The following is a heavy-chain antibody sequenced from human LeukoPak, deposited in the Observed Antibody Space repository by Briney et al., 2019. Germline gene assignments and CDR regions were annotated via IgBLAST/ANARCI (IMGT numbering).Heavy chain of an antibody. CDR3: ARGKPVADNYYYGMDV. J-gene: IGHJ6*02. CDR2: MSPNSGDT. Sequence: GASVKVSCKASGYTFTSYDFNWVRQATGQRPEWMGWMSPNSGDTGYAQKFQDRVTMTRNTSISTAYMELSSLRSDDTAVYYCARGKPVADNYYYGMDVWGQGTTVTVSS. CDR1: GYTFTSYD. V-gene: IGHV1-8*01. D-gene: IGHD1-14*01.